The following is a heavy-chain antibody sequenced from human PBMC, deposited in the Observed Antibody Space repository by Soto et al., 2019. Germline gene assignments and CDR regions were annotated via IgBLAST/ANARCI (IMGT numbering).Heavy chain of an antibody. V-gene: IGHV1-46*01. D-gene: IGHD5-18*01. CDR2: INPSGGST. J-gene: IGHJ5*02. Sequence: GASVKVSCKASGYTFTSYYMHWVRQVPGQGLEWMGIINPSGGSTSYAQKFQGRVTMTRDTSTSTVYMELSSLRSEDTAVYYCARDTVPRDTAMVSSNWFDPWGQGTLVTVSS. CDR1: GYTFTSYY. CDR3: ARDTVPRDTAMVSSNWFDP.